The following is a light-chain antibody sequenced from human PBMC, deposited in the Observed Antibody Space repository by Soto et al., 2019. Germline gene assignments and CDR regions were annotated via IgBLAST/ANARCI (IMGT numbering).Light chain of an antibody. CDR1: QSISSW. CDR3: QQSYSTHYT. CDR2: DAS. V-gene: IGKV1-5*01. Sequence: DIQMTQSPSTLSASVGDRVTITCRASQSISSWLAWYQQKPGKAPKLLIYDASSLESGVPSRFSGSGSGTDFTLTISSLQPEDFATYYCQQSYSTHYTFGQGTRLEIK. J-gene: IGKJ5*01.